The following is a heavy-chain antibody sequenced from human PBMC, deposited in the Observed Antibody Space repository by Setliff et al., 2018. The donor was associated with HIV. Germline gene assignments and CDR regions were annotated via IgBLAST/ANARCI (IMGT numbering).Heavy chain of an antibody. D-gene: IGHD5-12*01. CDR1: GYTFTDYF. J-gene: IGHJ4*02. CDR3: AKLLSRGHSGSFGDF. CDR2: ISPDNGNT. Sequence: ASVKVSCKSSGYTFTDYFIHWVRQAPGQGLEWMGWISPDNGNTRISQRFRGSVTMTRDRSINTLYLQMSGLRVEDTAVYYCAKLLSRGHSGSFGDFWGQGSLVTVSS. V-gene: IGHV1-2*02.